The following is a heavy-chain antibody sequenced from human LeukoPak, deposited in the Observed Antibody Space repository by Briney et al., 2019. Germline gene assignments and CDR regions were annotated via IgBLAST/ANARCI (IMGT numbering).Heavy chain of an antibody. CDR1: GFTFSSYS. CDR3: AKDLRQQLVDHDAFDI. Sequence: GGSLRLSCAASGFTFSSYSMNWVRQAPGKGLEWISYITTRGGAKNYADSVKGRFTISRDNSKNTLYLQMNSLRAEDTAVYYCAKDLRQQLVDHDAFDIWGQGTMVTVSS. CDR2: ITTRGGAK. D-gene: IGHD6-13*01. J-gene: IGHJ3*02. V-gene: IGHV3-48*01.